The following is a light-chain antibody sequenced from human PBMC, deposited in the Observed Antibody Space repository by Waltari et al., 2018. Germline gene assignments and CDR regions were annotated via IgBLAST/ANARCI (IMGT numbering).Light chain of an antibody. CDR3: QHYDTLPLT. CDR2: DAY. J-gene: IGKJ4*01. V-gene: IGKV1-33*01. Sequence: DIQMTQSPSALSASVGDKVTITCQASQDITNYLNWYQEKPGEAPNLVIYDAYNLDTGAPSRFSGSGSVTHFTFTISTLKSEDLGTYYCQHYDTLPLTFGGGTKVEIK. CDR1: QDITNY.